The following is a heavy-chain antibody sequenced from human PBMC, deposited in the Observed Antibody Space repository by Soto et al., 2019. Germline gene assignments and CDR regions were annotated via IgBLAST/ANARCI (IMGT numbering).Heavy chain of an antibody. J-gene: IGHJ4*02. CDR1: GYTFTGYY. CDR2: INPNSGGT. Sequence: ASVKASCKASGYTFTGYYMHWVRQAPGQGLEWMGWINPNSGGTNYAQKFQGWVTMTRDTSISTAYMELSRLRSDDTAVYYCARARYCTNGVCFDYWGQGTLVTVSS. D-gene: IGHD2-8*01. V-gene: IGHV1-2*04. CDR3: ARARYCTNGVCFDY.